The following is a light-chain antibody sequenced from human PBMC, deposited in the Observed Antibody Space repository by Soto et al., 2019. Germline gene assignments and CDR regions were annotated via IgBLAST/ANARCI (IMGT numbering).Light chain of an antibody. V-gene: IGLV2-23*01. CDR2: EAT. Sequence: QSVLTQPASVSGSPGQSITISCTGTSSDVGTYDLVSWYQHHPGAAPKLIIYEATKRPSGISNRFSGSKSGNTASLTISGLQAEDEADYYCCSFAGSNSWVFGGGTKLTVL. CDR3: CSFAGSNSWV. CDR1: SSDVGTYDL. J-gene: IGLJ3*02.